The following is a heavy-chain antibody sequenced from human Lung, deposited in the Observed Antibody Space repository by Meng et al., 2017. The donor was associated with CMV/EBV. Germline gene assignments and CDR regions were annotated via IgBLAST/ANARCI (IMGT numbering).Heavy chain of an antibody. CDR3: APNYDFFAF. Sequence: SXKISCTTSGFTFGNYSMSWVRQAPGKGLEWVGFIRSKPYGGTTDYAASVKGRFTISRDDSKSIAYLQMNSLKTEDTAIHYCAPNYDFFAFWGQGTLVTVSS. V-gene: IGHV3-49*04. J-gene: IGHJ4*02. D-gene: IGHD3-3*01. CDR2: IRSKPYGGTT. CDR1: GFTFGNYS.